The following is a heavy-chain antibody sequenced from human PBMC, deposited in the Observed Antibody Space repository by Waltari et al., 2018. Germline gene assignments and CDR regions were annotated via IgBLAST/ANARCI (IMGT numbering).Heavy chain of an antibody. D-gene: IGHD2-8*01. CDR3: AKDGVYAATTNFYYMDV. Sequence: EERLVESGGDLVQPGSSLNTPCTASGFTFDDYGMHWFRQVPGKGLEWVSGISWHSVSIDYADSVKGRFTISRDNAKNSLYLQMNSLREEDTALYFCAKDGVYAATTNFYYMDVWGKGTAVTVSS. J-gene: IGHJ6*03. CDR2: ISWHSVSI. V-gene: IGHV3-9*01. CDR1: GFTFDDYG.